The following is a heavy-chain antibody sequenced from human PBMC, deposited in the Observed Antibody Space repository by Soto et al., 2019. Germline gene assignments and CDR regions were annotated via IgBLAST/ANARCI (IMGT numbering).Heavy chain of an antibody. Sequence: QVQLQQWGAGLLKPSETLSLTCAVYGGSFSGYYWSWIRQPPGKGLEWIGEINHSGSTNYNPSLKSRVTISVDTSKNQFSLKLSSVTAADTAVYYCARGGRLRSFDYWGQGTLVTVSS. CDR3: ARGGRLRSFDY. V-gene: IGHV4-34*01. J-gene: IGHJ4*02. CDR2: INHSGST. CDR1: GGSFSGYY. D-gene: IGHD4-17*01.